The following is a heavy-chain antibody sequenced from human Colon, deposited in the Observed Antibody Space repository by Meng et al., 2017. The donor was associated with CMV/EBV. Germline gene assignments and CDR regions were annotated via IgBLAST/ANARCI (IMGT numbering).Heavy chain of an antibody. CDR3: VRESQSGSYIYLQH. J-gene: IGHJ1*01. CDR1: GYTFTNYG. CDR2: ISAYTGDT. V-gene: IGHV1-18*01. D-gene: IGHD1-26*01. Sequence: QVKLVDSVAKGKKPGASLKGSCKASGYTFTNYGISWVRQAPGQGLEWMGWISAYTGDTYYAQKFQGRVTMTTDTSTSTAYMELRSLRSDDTAVYYCVRESQSGSYIYLQHWGQGTLVTVFS.